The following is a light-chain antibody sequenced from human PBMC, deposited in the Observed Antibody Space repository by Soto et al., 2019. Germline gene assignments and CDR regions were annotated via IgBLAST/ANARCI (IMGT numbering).Light chain of an antibody. CDR3: QQFNNYPST. J-gene: IGKJ1*01. Sequence: DIQMTQSPSTLSASVGDRVTITCRASQSISSWLAWYQQKPGKAPKLLIYKASSLESGVPSRFRGSGSGTEFTLTISSLQPDDFATYYCQQFNNYPSTFGQGTRVDIK. CDR2: KAS. CDR1: QSISSW. V-gene: IGKV1-5*03.